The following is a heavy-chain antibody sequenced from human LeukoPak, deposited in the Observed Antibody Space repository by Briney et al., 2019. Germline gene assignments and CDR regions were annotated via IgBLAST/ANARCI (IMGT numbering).Heavy chain of an antibody. Sequence: SVKVSCKASGGTFSSYAISWVRQAPGQGLEWMGGIIPIFGTANYAQKFQGRVTITADESTSTAYMELSSLRSEDTAVYYCARVERKWNGRVHYYYYMDVWGKGTTVTISS. CDR1: GGTFSSYA. CDR2: IIPIFGTA. CDR3: ARVERKWNGRVHYYYYMDV. V-gene: IGHV1-69*01. D-gene: IGHD1-1*01. J-gene: IGHJ6*03.